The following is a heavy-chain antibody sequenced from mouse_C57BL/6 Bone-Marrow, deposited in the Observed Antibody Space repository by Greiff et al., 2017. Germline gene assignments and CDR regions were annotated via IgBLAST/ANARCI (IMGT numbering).Heavy chain of an antibody. CDR2: IHPNSGST. J-gene: IGHJ2*01. CDR1: GYTFTSYW. V-gene: IGHV1-64*01. D-gene: IGHD1-1*01. CDR3: ARDRNYYGSSYADY. Sequence: QVQLQQSGAELVKPGASVKLSCKASGYTFTSYWMHWVKQRPGQGLEWIGMIHPNSGSTNYNEKFKSKATLTVDKSSSTAYMQLSSLTSEDSAVYDCARDRNYYGSSYADYWGQGTTLTVSS.